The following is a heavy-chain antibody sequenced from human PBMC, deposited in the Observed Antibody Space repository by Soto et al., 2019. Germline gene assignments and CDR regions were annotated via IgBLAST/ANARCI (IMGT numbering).Heavy chain of an antibody. V-gene: IGHV3-23*01. CDR3: AKSPAFIVATHFDS. D-gene: IGHD5-12*01. Sequence: EVQLLESGGGLVQPGGSLRLSCAASGFTFSGYVMSWVRQAPARGLEWVSGVSGSGGDTYSADSVKGRFTISRDNSKNTLYLQMNSLRAEDTAVYYCAKSPAFIVATHFDSWGQGTLVTVSS. J-gene: IGHJ4*02. CDR1: GFTFSGYV. CDR2: VSGSGGDT.